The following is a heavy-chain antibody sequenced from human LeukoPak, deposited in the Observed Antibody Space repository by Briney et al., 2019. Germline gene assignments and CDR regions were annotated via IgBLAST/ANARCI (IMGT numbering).Heavy chain of an antibody. CDR1: GGSISSGGYY. CDR3: AREYKAAAGSFRAFDI. V-gene: IGHV4-30-2*05. CDR2: IYHSGST. D-gene: IGHD6-13*01. J-gene: IGHJ3*02. Sequence: PSETLSLTCTVSGGSISSGGYYWSWIRQPPGKGLEWIGYIYHSGSTYYNPSLKSRVTISVDTSKNQFSLKLSSVTAADTAVYYCAREYKAAAGSFRAFDIWGQGTMVTVSS.